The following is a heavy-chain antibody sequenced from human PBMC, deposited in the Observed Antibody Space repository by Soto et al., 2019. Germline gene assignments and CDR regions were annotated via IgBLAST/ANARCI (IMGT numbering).Heavy chain of an antibody. CDR1: GFTFSSYA. V-gene: IGHV3-64*01. Sequence: EVQLVESGGGLVQPGGSLRLSCAASGFTFSSYAMHWIRQAPGKGLEYVSAISSNGGSTYYANSVKGRFTISRDNSKNTLYLQMGSLRAEDMAVYYCARDFEGYSGYAAYFDYWGQGTLVTVSS. CDR3: ARDFEGYSGYAAYFDY. J-gene: IGHJ4*02. CDR2: ISSNGGST. D-gene: IGHD5-12*01.